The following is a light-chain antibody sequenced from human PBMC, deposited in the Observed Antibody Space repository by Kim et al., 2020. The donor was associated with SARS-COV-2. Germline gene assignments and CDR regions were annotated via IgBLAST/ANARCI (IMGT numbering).Light chain of an antibody. V-gene: IGLV3-9*01. Sequence: SYELTQPLSVSVALGQTTRITCGGNNIGSKNVHWYQQKPGQAPVLVIYRGNDRPSGIPERFSGSNSGNTATLTISRAQVGDEADYYCQVWDSDSSTYV. J-gene: IGLJ1*01. CDR1: NIGSKN. CDR2: RGN. CDR3: QVWDSDSSTYV.